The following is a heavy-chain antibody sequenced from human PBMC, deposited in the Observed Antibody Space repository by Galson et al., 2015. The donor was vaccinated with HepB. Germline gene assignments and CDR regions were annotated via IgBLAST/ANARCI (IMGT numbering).Heavy chain of an antibody. D-gene: IGHD6-13*01. CDR2: ISPNSGGT. V-gene: IGHV1-2*04. Sequence: SVKVSCKAPGYTFTGYYMHWVRQAPGQGLEWMGWISPNSGGTNYAQKFQGWVTMTRDTSISTDYMELSRLRSNDTAVYYCAREAYRSWYFNYYGMDVWGQGTTVTVSS. CDR3: AREAYRSWYFNYYGMDV. CDR1: GYTFTGYY. J-gene: IGHJ6*02.